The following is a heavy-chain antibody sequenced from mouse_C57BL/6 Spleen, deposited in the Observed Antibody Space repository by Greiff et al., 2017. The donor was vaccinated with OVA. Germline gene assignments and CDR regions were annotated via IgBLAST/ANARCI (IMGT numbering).Heavy chain of an antibody. CDR1: GYSITSGYY. V-gene: IGHV3-6*01. CDR3: ARGDITTVVATDYYAMDY. D-gene: IGHD1-1*01. Sequence: VQLQQSGPGLVKPSQSLSLTCSVTGYSITSGYYWNWIRQFPGNKLEWMGYISYDGSNNYNPSLKNRISITRDTSKNQFFLKLNSVTTEDTATYYCARGDITTVVATDYYAMDYWGQGTSVTVSS. J-gene: IGHJ4*01. CDR2: ISYDGSN.